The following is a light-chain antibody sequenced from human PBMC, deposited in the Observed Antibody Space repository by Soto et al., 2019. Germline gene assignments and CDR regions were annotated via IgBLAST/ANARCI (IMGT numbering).Light chain of an antibody. Sequence: EILLTQSPGALYLSPGDRATLSCRASQSLTSSFLAWYQQIPGQIPRLLIYGASIRATDIPDRFSGSGSGADFTLTISRLEPEDFAVYSCQQYGSLPLSFGGGTKVEIK. CDR2: GAS. CDR3: QQYGSLPLS. V-gene: IGKV3-20*01. J-gene: IGKJ4*01. CDR1: QSLTSSF.